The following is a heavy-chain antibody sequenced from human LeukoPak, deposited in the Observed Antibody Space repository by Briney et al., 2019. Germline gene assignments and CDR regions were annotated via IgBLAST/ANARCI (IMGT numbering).Heavy chain of an antibody. V-gene: IGHV4-4*07. J-gene: IGHJ6*03. CDR1: GVSISGYY. Sequence: SETLSLTCTVSGVSISGYYWSWIRQPAGKGLEWIGRIYTSGGTNYNPSLKSRVTISVDTSKNQFSLKLSSVTAADTAVYYCARARVVDTAMVTGLYYYYYNYMDVWGKGTTVTVSS. CDR3: ARARVVDTAMVTGLYYYYYNYMDV. CDR2: IYTSGGT. D-gene: IGHD5-18*01.